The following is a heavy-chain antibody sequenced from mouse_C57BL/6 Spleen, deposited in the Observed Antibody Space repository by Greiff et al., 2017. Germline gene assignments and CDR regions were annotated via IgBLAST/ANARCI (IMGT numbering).Heavy chain of an antibody. CDR2: IYPRSGNT. CDR3: AREGDYYGSSYDAMDY. D-gene: IGHD1-1*01. Sequence: QVQLKQSGAELARPGASVKLSCKASGYTFTSYGISWVKQRTGQGLEWIGEIYPRSGNTYYNEKFKGKATLTADKSSSTAYMELRSLTSEDSAVYFCAREGDYYGSSYDAMDYWGQGTSVTVSS. CDR1: GYTFTSYG. V-gene: IGHV1-81*01. J-gene: IGHJ4*01.